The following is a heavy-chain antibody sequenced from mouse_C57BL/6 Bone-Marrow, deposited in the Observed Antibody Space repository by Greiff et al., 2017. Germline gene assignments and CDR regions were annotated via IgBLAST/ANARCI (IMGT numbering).Heavy chain of an antibody. D-gene: IGHD1-1*01. Sequence: VQLLQSGPVLVKPAPSVKISCKASGFTFTDYYMHWVQQSHGKSLEWIGLVYPYTGGTSYNQQFKGKATLTVDTYSSTAYMVLTSQTSEDAAVYYCAREELLRYDYWGKGTTLTVSS. CDR2: VYPYTGGT. CDR1: GFTFTDYY. CDR3: AREELLRYDY. J-gene: IGHJ2*01. V-gene: IGHV1-36*01.